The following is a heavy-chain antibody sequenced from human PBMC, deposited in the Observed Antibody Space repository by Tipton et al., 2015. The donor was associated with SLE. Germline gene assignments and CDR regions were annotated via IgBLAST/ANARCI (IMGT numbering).Heavy chain of an antibody. CDR3: AKPSGTVPVDY. J-gene: IGHJ4*02. V-gene: IGHV3-23*01. Sequence: SLRLSCAASGFISSNYAMSWVRQAPGKGLEWVSAFSGSDSGTYYADSVKGRFTISRDSSKNMLYLQMNSLRADDTAVYYCAKPSGTVPVDYWGQGTLVTVSS. D-gene: IGHD1-14*01. CDR1: GFISSNYA. CDR2: FSGSDSGT.